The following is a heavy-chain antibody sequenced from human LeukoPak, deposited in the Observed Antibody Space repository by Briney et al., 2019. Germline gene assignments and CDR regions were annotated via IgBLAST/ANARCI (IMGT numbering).Heavy chain of an antibody. CDR3: AKTYYYDSSGYWDAFDI. Sequence: GGSLRLSCAASGFTVSSNYMSWVRQAAGKGLEWVSVIFSGGSTYYADSVKGRFTISRDNSKNTLYLQMNSLRAEDTAVYYCAKTYYYDSSGYWDAFDIWGQGTMVTVSS. V-gene: IGHV3-53*01. D-gene: IGHD3-22*01. J-gene: IGHJ3*02. CDR2: IFSGGST. CDR1: GFTVSSNY.